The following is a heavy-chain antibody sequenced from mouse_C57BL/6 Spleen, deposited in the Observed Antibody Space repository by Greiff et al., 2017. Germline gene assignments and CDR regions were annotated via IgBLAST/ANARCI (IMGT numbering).Heavy chain of an antibody. D-gene: IGHD1-1*01. CDR3: ARKHLLTTGFAY. CDR1: GYAFSSYW. V-gene: IGHV1-80*01. Sequence: QVQLQQSGAELVKPGASVKISCKASGYAFSSYWMNWVKPRPGNGLAWIGQIYPGDGDTNYNGKFKGKATLTADKSSSTAYMQLSSLTSEDSAVYFCARKHLLTTGFAYWGQGTLVTVSA. CDR2: IYPGDGDT. J-gene: IGHJ3*01.